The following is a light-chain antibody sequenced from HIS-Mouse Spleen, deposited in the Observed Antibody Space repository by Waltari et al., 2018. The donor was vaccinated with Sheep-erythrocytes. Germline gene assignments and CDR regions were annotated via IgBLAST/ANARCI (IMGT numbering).Light chain of an antibody. CDR1: SSHVGGYNY. CDR3: CSYAGSYTVV. CDR2: DVS. V-gene: IGLV2-11*01. Sequence: QSALTQPRSVSGSPGQSVTISCTGTSSHVGGYNYVSWYQPHPGKAPKLMIYDVSKRPSGVPDRFSGSKSGNTAARTISGLQAEDEADYYCCSYAGSYTVVFGGGTKLTVL. J-gene: IGLJ2*01.